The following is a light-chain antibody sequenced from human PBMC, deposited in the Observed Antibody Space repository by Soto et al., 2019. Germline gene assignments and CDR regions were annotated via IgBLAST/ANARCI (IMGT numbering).Light chain of an antibody. CDR2: EVT. CDR1: SSDVGAYNY. J-gene: IGLJ2*01. CDR3: SSYAGSSNFVV. V-gene: IGLV2-8*01. Sequence: QSALTQPPSASGSPGQSVTISCTGTSSDVGAYNYVSWYQHHPGKAPKLMIYEVTGRPSGVPGRFSGSKSGNTASLTVSGLQAEDEAAYYCSSYAGSSNFVVFGGGTKLTVL.